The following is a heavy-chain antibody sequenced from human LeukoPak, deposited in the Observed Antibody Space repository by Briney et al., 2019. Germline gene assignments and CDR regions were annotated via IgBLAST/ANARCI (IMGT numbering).Heavy chain of an antibody. D-gene: IGHD5-24*01. Sequence: SATLSLTCTVSGGSIATYYWSWIRQSPGKGLEWIAYIYYGGTNYNPSLKSRVTISVDTSKNQFSLSLRSATAADTAVYYCARGEGYNSGYFEYWGQGTLVTVSS. J-gene: IGHJ4*02. CDR3: ARGEGYNSGYFEY. V-gene: IGHV4-59*01. CDR1: GGSIATYY. CDR2: IYYGGT.